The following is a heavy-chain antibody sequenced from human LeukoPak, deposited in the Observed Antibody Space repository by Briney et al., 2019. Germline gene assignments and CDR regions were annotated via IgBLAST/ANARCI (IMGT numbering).Heavy chain of an antibody. CDR1: GYTFTGYY. CDR3: ARASLLWFGESIYYYYGMDV. CDR2: INPNSGGT. J-gene: IGHJ6*02. V-gene: IGHV1-2*02. Sequence: WASVKVSCKASGYTFTGYYMHWVRQAPGQGLEWMGWINPNSGGTNYAQKFQGRVTMTRDTSISTAYMELSRLRSDDTAVYYCARASLLWFGESIYYYYGMDVWGQGTTVTVSS. D-gene: IGHD3-10*01.